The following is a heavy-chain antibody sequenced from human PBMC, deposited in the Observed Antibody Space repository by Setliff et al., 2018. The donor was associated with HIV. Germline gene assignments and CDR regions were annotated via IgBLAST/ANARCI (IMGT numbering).Heavy chain of an antibody. CDR1: GGSISGYY. D-gene: IGHD5-12*01. Sequence: SETLSLTCTVSGGSISGYYWTWIRQPAGKGLEWIGRIYSPITSSNYNASLKRRVTMSVDTSKNQFSLRLNSVTSADTAVYFCARASSGYESRGLLDFWGPGMLVTVSS. CDR2: IYSPITSS. CDR3: ARASSGYESRGLLDF. V-gene: IGHV4-4*07. J-gene: IGHJ4*02.